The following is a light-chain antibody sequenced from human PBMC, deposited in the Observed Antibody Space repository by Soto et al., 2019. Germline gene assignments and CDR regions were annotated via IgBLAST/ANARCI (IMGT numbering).Light chain of an antibody. J-gene: IGKJ1*01. CDR3: QQYGSAPET. V-gene: IGKV3-20*01. CDR1: QSVTANY. CDR2: RAS. Sequence: EIVLTQSPGTLPLSPGERATLSCRAIQSVTANYLAWYQQKPGQAPRLLIYRASIRAPGIPDRFSGSGSGTDFTLTISRLEPEDFAVFYCQQYGSAPETFGQGTKVDNK.